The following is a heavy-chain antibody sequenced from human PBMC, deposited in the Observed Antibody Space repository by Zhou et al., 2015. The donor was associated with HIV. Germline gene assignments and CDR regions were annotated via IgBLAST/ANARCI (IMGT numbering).Heavy chain of an antibody. Sequence: QVQLVQSGAVVRKPGSSVKVSCKASGYTFTSYGISWVRQAPGQGLEWMGWISAYNGNTNYAQKLQGRVTMTTDTSTSTAYMELRSLRSDDTAVYYCARARPRTTVTNHRGGFDPWGQGTLVTVSS. CDR2: ISAYNGNT. V-gene: IGHV1-18*01. D-gene: IGHD4-17*01. CDR3: ARARPRTTVTNHRGGFDP. CDR1: GYTFTSYG. J-gene: IGHJ5*02.